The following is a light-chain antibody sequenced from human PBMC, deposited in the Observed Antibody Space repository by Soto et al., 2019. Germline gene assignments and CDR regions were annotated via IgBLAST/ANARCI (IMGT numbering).Light chain of an antibody. Sequence: QSALTQPRSVSGSPGQSVTISCTGTSSDVGGYNYVSWYQHHPGKAPELMIYDVNKRPSGVPDRFSGSKSGNTASLTISGLQAEDEADYYCCSYAGSYTSFGTGTKVTVL. CDR3: CSYAGSYTS. CDR2: DVN. V-gene: IGLV2-11*01. J-gene: IGLJ1*01. CDR1: SSDVGGYNY.